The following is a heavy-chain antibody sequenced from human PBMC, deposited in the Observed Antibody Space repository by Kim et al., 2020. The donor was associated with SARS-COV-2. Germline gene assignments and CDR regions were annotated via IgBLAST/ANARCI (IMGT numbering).Heavy chain of an antibody. J-gene: IGHJ6*02. CDR2: ISSSGSTI. V-gene: IGHV3-48*03. D-gene: IGHD5-12*01. Sequence: GGSLRLSCAASGFTFSSYEMNWVRQAPGKGLEWVSYISSSGSTIYYADSVKGRFTISRDNAKNSLYLQMNSLRAEDTAVYYCARDQRRWLRDLSCWAYYYGMDVWGQGTTVTVSS. CDR1: GFTFSSYE. CDR3: ARDQRRWLRDLSCWAYYYGMDV.